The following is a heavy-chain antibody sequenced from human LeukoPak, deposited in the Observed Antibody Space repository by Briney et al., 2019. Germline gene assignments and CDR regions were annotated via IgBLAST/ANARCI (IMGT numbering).Heavy chain of an antibody. D-gene: IGHD3-10*01. J-gene: IGHJ4*02. CDR2: IYTSGST. Sequence: SETLSLTCTVSGGSISSGSYYWSWIRQPAGKGLEWIGRIYTSGSTNYNPSLKSRVAISVDTPKNQFSLKLSSVTAADTAVYYCARVSLVRGAPDYYFDYWGQGTLVTVSS. CDR3: ARVSLVRGAPDYYFDY. V-gene: IGHV4-61*02. CDR1: GGSISSGSYY.